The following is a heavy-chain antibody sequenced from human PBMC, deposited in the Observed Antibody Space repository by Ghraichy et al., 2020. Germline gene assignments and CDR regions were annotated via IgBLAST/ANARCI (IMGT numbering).Heavy chain of an antibody. CDR3: ARDLVDYGGNSDYFDY. CDR2: IYSGGST. J-gene: IGHJ4*02. D-gene: IGHD4-23*01. V-gene: IGHV3-66*01. Sequence: GESLNISCAASGFTVSSNYMSWVRQAPGKGLEWVSVIYSGGSTYYADSVKGRFTISRDNSKNTLYLQMNSLRAEDTAVYYCARDLVDYGGNSDYFDYWGQGTLVTVSS. CDR1: GFTVSSNY.